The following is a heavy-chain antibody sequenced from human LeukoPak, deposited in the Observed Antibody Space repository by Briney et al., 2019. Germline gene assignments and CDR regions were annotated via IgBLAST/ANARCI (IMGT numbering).Heavy chain of an antibody. CDR2: IIPIFGTA. J-gene: IGHJ4*02. V-gene: IGHV1-69*13. D-gene: IGHD2-2*01. Sequence: GASVKVSCKASGGTFSSYAISWVRQAPGQGLEWMGGIIPIFGTANYAQKFQGRVTITADESTSTAYMELSSLRSEDTAVYYCARDQVVVPAANEWGYFDYWGQGTLVTVSS. CDR3: ARDQVVVPAANEWGYFDY. CDR1: GGTFSSYA.